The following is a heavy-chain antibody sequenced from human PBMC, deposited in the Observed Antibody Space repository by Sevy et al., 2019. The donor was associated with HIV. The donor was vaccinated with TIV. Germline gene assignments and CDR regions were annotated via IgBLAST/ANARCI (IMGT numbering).Heavy chain of an antibody. CDR1: GYTFSSNG. V-gene: IGHV1-18*01. CDR3: ARDRMTTVTGRAFDI. Sequence: ASVKVSCKASGYTFSSNGISWVRQAPGQGLEWMGWISAYNGNTNYAQKLQGRVTMTRETSTSTAYMELRSLRSDDTAVYYCARDRMTTVTGRAFDIWGQGTMVTVSS. J-gene: IGHJ3*02. D-gene: IGHD4-17*01. CDR2: ISAYNGNT.